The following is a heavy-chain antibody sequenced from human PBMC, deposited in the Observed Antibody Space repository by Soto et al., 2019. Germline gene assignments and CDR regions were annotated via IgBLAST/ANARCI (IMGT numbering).Heavy chain of an antibody. D-gene: IGHD3-10*01. CDR3: ARSSGSYWWDFDY. Sequence: QVQLVESGGGLVKPAGSLRLSCAASGFTFSDYYMSWIRQAPGKGLEWISYISSSGNYADYADSMKGRFSISRDNDKNSLYLQVHSLRAEDTAVYYCARSSGSYWWDFDYWGQGTLVTVSS. J-gene: IGHJ4*02. V-gene: IGHV3-11*06. CDR1: GFTFSDYY. CDR2: ISSSGNYA.